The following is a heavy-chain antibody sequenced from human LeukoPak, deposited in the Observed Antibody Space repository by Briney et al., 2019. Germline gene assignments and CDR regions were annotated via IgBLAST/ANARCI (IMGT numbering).Heavy chain of an antibody. D-gene: IGHD2-15*01. CDR1: GGSISSSSYY. Sequence: SETLSLTCTVSGGSISSSSYYWGWIRQPPGMGLEWIGSIYYSGSTYYNPSLKSRVTISVDTSKNQFSLKLSSVTAADTAVYYCARPNCSGGSCYTSCFDYWGQGTLVTVSS. J-gene: IGHJ4*02. CDR2: IYYSGST. CDR3: ARPNCSGGSCYTSCFDY. V-gene: IGHV4-39*07.